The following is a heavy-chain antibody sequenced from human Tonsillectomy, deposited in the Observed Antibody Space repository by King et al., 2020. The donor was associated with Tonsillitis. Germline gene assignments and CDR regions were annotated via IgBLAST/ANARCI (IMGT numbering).Heavy chain of an antibody. CDR1: GGSISSSSYY. CDR2: IYYSGST. V-gene: IGHV4-39*01. CDR3: ARGSRLGIYYFDY. J-gene: IGHJ4*02. Sequence: QLQESGPGLVKPSETLSLTCTVSGGSISSSSYYWGWIRQPPGKGLEWIGSIYYSGSTYYNPSLKSRVTMSVDTSNNQLSLKLSSVTAADTAVYYCARGSRLGIYYFDYWGQGTLVTVSS. D-gene: IGHD3-22*01.